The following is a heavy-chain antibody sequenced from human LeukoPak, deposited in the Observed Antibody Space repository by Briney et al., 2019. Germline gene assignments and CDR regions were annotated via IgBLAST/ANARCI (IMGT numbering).Heavy chain of an antibody. CDR1: GFTFRSYA. V-gene: IGHV3-23*01. Sequence: GGSLRLSCAASGFTFRSYAMNWVRQAPGKGLEWVSAISGSGSATYYAASVKGRFTISRDNSKNTLYLQMSSLRAEDTAVYYCASTGWFGELCLDFWGQGTLVTVSS. CDR2: ISGSGSAT. J-gene: IGHJ4*02. CDR3: ASTGWFGELCLDF. D-gene: IGHD3-10*01.